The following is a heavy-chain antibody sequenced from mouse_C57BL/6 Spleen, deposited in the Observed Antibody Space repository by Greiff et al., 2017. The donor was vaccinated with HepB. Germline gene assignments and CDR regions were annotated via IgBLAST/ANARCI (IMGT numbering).Heavy chain of an antibody. D-gene: IGHD3-2*02. V-gene: IGHV14-3*01. Sequence: EVQVVESVAELVRPGASVKLSCTASGFNIKNTYMHWVKQRPEQGLEWIGRIDPANGNTKYAPKFQGKATITADTSSNTAYLQLSSLTSEDTAIYYCAPTAQATYYYAMDYWGQGTSVTVSS. CDR1: GFNIKNTY. CDR3: APTAQATYYYAMDY. J-gene: IGHJ4*01. CDR2: IDPANGNT.